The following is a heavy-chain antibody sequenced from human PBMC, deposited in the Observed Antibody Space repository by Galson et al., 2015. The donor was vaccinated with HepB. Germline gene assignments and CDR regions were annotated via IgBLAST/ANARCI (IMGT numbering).Heavy chain of an antibody. Sequence: SLRLSCAASGFTFSSYGMHWVRQAPGKGLEWVAVIWYDGSNKYYADSVKGRFTISRDNSKNTLYLQMNSLRAEDTAVYYCARVYDDYGDYSFYDYWGQGTLVTVSS. D-gene: IGHD4-17*01. CDR3: ARVYDDYGDYSFYDY. J-gene: IGHJ4*02. CDR2: IWYDGSNK. V-gene: IGHV3-33*01. CDR1: GFTFSSYG.